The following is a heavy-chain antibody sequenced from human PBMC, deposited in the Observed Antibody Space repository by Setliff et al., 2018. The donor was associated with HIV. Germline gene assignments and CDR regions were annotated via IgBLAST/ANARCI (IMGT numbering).Heavy chain of an antibody. V-gene: IGHV4-34*01. CDR3: ARGLPYTVTTNNVAELTHFDS. CDR2: INHSGNT. CDR1: GGSFSGHY. D-gene: IGHD4-4*01. J-gene: IGHJ4*02. Sequence: PSETLSLTCAVYGGSFSGHYWSWIRQPPGKGLAWIGEINHSGNTNCNPSFKSRIKMSLDTSKNQFSLKLSSVTAAYTAVYYCARGLPYTVTTNNVAELTHFDSWGQGTLVTGLL.